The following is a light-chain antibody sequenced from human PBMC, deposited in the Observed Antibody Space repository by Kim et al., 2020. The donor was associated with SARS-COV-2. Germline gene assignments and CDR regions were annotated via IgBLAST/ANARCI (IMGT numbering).Light chain of an antibody. CDR3: HVWDTNSDHGV. V-gene: IGLV3-21*04. CDR2: NDN. Sequence: PGGTATLTCGGDRVGGKNVHWYQQKAGQAPVVVIYNDNDRPSGIPERFSGSNSGNTATLTISRVEAGDDADYYCHVWDTNSDHGVFGGGTKLTVL. CDR1: RVGGKN. J-gene: IGLJ2*01.